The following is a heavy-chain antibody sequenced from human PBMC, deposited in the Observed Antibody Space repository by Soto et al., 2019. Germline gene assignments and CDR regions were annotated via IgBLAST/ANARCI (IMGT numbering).Heavy chain of an antibody. D-gene: IGHD6-13*01. CDR3: ARMIAASGHYGMDV. J-gene: IGHJ6*02. V-gene: IGHV1-2*04. Sequence: QVQLVQSGAEVKKPGASVKVSCKASGYTVTAYYVHWVRQAPGQGLEWMGWINPNSGGTNYAQKFQGWVTMTRDTSISTVYMVLSRLRFDDTAVYYCARMIAASGHYGMDVWGQGTTVTVSS. CDR1: GYTVTAYY. CDR2: INPNSGGT.